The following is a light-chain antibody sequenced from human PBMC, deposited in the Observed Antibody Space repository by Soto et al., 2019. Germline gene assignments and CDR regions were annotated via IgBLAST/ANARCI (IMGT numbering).Light chain of an antibody. J-gene: IGLJ3*02. CDR2: EVD. V-gene: IGLV2-14*02. Sequence: QSALAQPASVSGSPGQSITISCTGTSSDVGTYNLVSWYQQHPGRAPKLIIYEVDSRTSGISDRFSGSKSGNTASPTISGLQPEDEADYYCSSFTNTNSLEDWVFGGGTKVTVL. CDR1: SSDVGTYNL. CDR3: SSFTNTNSLEDWV.